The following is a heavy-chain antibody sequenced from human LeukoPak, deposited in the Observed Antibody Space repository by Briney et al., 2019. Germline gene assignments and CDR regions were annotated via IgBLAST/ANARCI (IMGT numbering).Heavy chain of an antibody. CDR1: GGSISSYY. V-gene: IGHV4-59*12. J-gene: IGHJ4*02. CDR3: AREDRRAVTTDPLAY. Sequence: SETLSLTCTVSGGSISSYYWSWIRQPPGKGLEWIGYIYYIGSTNYNPSLKSRVTISVDKPKNQFSLKLTSVTAADTAVYYCAREDRRAVTTDPLAYWGQGTLVTVSS. CDR2: IYYIGST. D-gene: IGHD4-17*01.